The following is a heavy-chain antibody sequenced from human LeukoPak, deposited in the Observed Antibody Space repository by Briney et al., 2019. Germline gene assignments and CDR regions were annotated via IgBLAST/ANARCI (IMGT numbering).Heavy chain of an antibody. CDR1: GFTVSRTS. J-gene: IGHJ4*02. D-gene: IGHD1-26*01. V-gene: IGHV3-53*04. CDR2: IYSGGST. Sequence: GGSLRLSCAASGFTVSRTSMTWARQPPGKGREWVSVIYSGGSTYYADSVKGRFTISRHNSKNTLYLQMNSLRPEDTAVYYCARDTGGLHYFDYWGQGTLVTVSS. CDR3: ARDTGGLHYFDY.